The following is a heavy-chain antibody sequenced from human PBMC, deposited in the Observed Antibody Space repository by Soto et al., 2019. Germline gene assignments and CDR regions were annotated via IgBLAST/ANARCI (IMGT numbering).Heavy chain of an antibody. V-gene: IGHV3-48*03. CDR1: GFTFSSYE. CDR3: ARDKVVPAAKATFDY. D-gene: IGHD2-2*01. J-gene: IGHJ4*02. Sequence: EVQLVESGGGLVQPGGSLRLSCAASGFTFSSYEMNWVRQAPGKGLEWVSYISSSGSTIYYADSVKGRFTISRDNAKNSLYLQMNSLRAEDTAVYYCARDKVVPAAKATFDYWGQGTLVTVSS. CDR2: ISSSGSTI.